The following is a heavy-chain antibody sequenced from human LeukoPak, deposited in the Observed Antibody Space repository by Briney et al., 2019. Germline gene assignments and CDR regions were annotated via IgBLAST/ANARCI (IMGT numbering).Heavy chain of an antibody. Sequence: GGSLRLSCAASGFTVSSNYMSWVRQAPGKGLEWVSVIYSGGSTYYADSVKGRFTISRDNSKNTLYLQMNSLRAEDTAVYYCARESGRLAYAFDIWGQGTMVTVSS. CDR1: GFTVSSNY. D-gene: IGHD1-26*01. CDR2: IYSGGST. CDR3: ARESGRLAYAFDI. J-gene: IGHJ3*02. V-gene: IGHV3-66*01.